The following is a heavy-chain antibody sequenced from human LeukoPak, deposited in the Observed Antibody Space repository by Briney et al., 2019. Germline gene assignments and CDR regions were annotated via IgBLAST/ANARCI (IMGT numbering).Heavy chain of an antibody. J-gene: IGHJ6*03. CDR2: IYYSGST. CDR3: ARAVQLERPPPLIGYYYMDV. Sequence: PSETLSLTCAVYGGSFSGYYWGWIRQPPGKGLEWIGSIYYSGSTYYNPSLKSRVTISVDTSKNQFSLKLSSMTAADTAVYYCARAVQLERPPPLIGYYYMDVWGKGTTVTVSS. V-gene: IGHV4-34*01. CDR1: GGSFSGYY. D-gene: IGHD1-1*01.